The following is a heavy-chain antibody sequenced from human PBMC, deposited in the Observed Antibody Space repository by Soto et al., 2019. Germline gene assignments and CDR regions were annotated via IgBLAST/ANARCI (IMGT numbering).Heavy chain of an antibody. D-gene: IGHD2-2*01. CDR2: ISSSSSYI. J-gene: IGHJ5*02. V-gene: IGHV3-21*01. Sequence: EVQLVESGGGLVKPGGSLRLSCAASGFTFSSYSMNWVRQAPGKGLVWVLSISSSSSYIYYAESVKGRFTISRDNAKNSLYLQMNSLRAEDTAVNYCARYPGYCSSTSCPGYWFDPWGQGTLVTVSS. CDR3: ARYPGYCSSTSCPGYWFDP. CDR1: GFTFSSYS.